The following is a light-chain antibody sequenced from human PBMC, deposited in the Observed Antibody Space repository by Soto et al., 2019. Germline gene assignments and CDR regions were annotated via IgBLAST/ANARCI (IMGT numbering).Light chain of an antibody. V-gene: IGLV2-14*01. CDR1: SSDVGGYNY. CDR2: EVS. Sequence: SVLTQPGSVSGSPGQSITFSCAGTSSDVGGYNYVSWYQQHPGKAPKLIIYEVSNRPSGISDRFSGSKSGNTASLTISGLQAEDEVDYYCSSYTSSTTLAYVFGTGTKVTVL. CDR3: SSYTSSTTLAYV. J-gene: IGLJ1*01.